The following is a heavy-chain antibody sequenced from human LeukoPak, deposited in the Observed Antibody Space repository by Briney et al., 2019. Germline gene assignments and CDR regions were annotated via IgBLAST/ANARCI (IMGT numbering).Heavy chain of an antibody. CDR1: GFTVSSNY. CDR2: IYSGGST. Sequence: PGGSLRLSCAASGFTVSSNYMSWVRQAPGKGLEWVSVIYSGGSTYYADSVKGRFTISRDNSKNTLYLQMNSLRAEDTAVYYCAKPKYTVAGSNFFDYWGQGTLVTVSS. V-gene: IGHV3-53*01. CDR3: AKPKYTVAGSNFFDY. J-gene: IGHJ4*02. D-gene: IGHD6-19*01.